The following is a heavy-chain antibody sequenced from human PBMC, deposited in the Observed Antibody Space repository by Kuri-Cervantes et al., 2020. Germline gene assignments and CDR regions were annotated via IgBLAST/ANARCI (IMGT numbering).Heavy chain of an antibody. CDR3: ARRIGYSGYLGP. CDR2: INPNSGGT. J-gene: IGHJ5*02. Sequence: ASVKVSCKASGFTFTSSAMQWVRQARGQRLEWMGWINPNSGGTKYAQKFEGRVTMTRDTSISIVYMELSRLRSDDTAVYYCARRIGYSGYLGPWGQGTLVTVSS. D-gene: IGHD5-12*01. CDR1: GFTFTSSA. V-gene: IGHV1-2*02.